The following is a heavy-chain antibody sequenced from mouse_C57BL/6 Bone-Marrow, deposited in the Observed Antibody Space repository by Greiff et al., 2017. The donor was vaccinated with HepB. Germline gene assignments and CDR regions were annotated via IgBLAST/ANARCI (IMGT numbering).Heavy chain of an antibody. CDR2: ITHSGET. CDR3: AGDRYGYGLDY. Sequence: LQESGPGLVKPSQSLFLTCSITGFPITSGYYWFWIRQSPGKPLEWMGYITHSGETFYNPSLQSPISITRETSKNQFFLQLNSVTTEDTAMYYCAGDRYGYGLDYWGQGTTLTVSS. J-gene: IGHJ2*01. D-gene: IGHD1-2*01. CDR1: GFPITSGYY. V-gene: IGHV12-3*01.